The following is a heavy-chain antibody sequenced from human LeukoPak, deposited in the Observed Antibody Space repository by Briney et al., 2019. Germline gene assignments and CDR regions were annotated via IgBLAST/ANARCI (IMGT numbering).Heavy chain of an antibody. Sequence: PGGSLRLSCAASRFTVSNNYMSWVRQAPGKGLEWVSIIYSGRNTYYADSVKGRFTISRDNSKNTLYLQINSLRAEDTAVYYCARVSGVYFDCWGQGTLVTVSS. CDR2: IYSGRNT. V-gene: IGHV3-53*01. D-gene: IGHD7-27*01. CDR1: RFTVSNNY. CDR3: ARVSGVYFDC. J-gene: IGHJ4*02.